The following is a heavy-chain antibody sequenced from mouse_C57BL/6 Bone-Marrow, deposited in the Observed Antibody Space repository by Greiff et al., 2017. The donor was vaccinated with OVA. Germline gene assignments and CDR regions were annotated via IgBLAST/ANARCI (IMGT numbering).Heavy chain of an antibody. J-gene: IGHJ2*01. V-gene: IGHV5-6*01. CDR1: GFTFSSYG. D-gene: IGHD1-1*01. CDR2: ISSGGSYT. CDR3: ARQDYDGSSFGY. Sequence: EVQVVESGGDLVKPGGSLKLSCAASGFTFSSYGMSWVRQTPDKRLEWVATISSGGSYTYYPDSVKGRFTISRDNAKNTLYLQMSSLKSEDTAMYYCARQDYDGSSFGYWGQGTTLTVSS.